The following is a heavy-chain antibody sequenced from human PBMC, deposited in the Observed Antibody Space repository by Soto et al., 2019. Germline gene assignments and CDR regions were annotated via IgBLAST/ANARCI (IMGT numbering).Heavy chain of an antibody. CDR2: IYHSGST. CDR3: AGIAAAGTPFDS. Sequence: QVQLQESGPGLVKPSGTLSLTCAVSGGSISSINWWSWVRQPPGKGLEWIGEIYHSGSTNYNPSLQSRVTISVDTSKNPFSLKLRSVTAADTAVYYCAGIAAAGTPFDSWGQGTLVTVSS. D-gene: IGHD6-13*01. J-gene: IGHJ4*02. CDR1: GGSISSINW. V-gene: IGHV4-4*02.